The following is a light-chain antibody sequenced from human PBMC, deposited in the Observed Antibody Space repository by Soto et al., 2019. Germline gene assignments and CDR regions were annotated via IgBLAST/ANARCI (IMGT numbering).Light chain of an antibody. CDR2: TVS. CDR1: SSDVGGYKY. V-gene: IGLV2-14*01. Sequence: QSALTQPASVSGSPGQSITISCTGTSSDVGGYKYVSWYQQHPGKAPKLLIYTVSNRPSGVSNRFSGSKSGNTASLTISGLQAEDEAEYYCSSYTSSSSYVFGTGTKRTVL. CDR3: SSYTSSSSYV. J-gene: IGLJ1*01.